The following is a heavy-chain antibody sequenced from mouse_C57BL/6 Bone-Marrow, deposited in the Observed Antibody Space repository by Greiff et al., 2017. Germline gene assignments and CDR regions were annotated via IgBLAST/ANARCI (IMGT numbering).Heavy chain of an antibody. D-gene: IGHD2-4*01. J-gene: IGHJ3*01. CDR2: IRLKSDNYAT. CDR3: TGWRDYDVSLAY. CDR1: GFTFSNYW. Sequence: EVKLVESGGGLVQPGGSMKLSCVASGFTFSNYWMNWVRQSPEKGLEWVAQIRLKSDNYATHYAESVKGRFTISRDDSKSSVYLQMNNLRAEDTGIYYCTGWRDYDVSLAYWGQGTLVTVSA. V-gene: IGHV6-3*01.